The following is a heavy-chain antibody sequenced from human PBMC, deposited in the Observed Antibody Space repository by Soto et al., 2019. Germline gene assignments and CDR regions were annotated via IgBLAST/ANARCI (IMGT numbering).Heavy chain of an antibody. CDR2: IYWDDDK. V-gene: IGHV2-5*02. Sequence: SGPTLVNAAQTLTLTCTFSGFSLSTRVVGVGWSRQPPGKALEWLALIYWDDDKRYSPSLKSRLTITKDTSKNQVVLTVTNMDPVDTATYYCAHDYGDYLCFDPWGQGTLVTVSS. D-gene: IGHD4-17*01. J-gene: IGHJ5*02. CDR1: GFSLSTRVVG. CDR3: AHDYGDYLCFDP.